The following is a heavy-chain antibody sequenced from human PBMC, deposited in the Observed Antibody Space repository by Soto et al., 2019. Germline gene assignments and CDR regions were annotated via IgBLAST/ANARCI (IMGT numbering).Heavy chain of an antibody. Sequence: GGSLRLSCAASGFTFRSFTMNWVRQAPGKGLEWVSTISSNSAYIYYTDALRGRFTTSRDNAKNSLHLQMNSLRAEDTAVYYCTRDASRDSSARGWFDPWGPGTMVTVYS. V-gene: IGHV3-21*01. D-gene: IGHD6-13*01. CDR3: TRDASRDSSARGWFDP. CDR1: GFTFRSFT. J-gene: IGHJ5*02. CDR2: ISSNSAYI.